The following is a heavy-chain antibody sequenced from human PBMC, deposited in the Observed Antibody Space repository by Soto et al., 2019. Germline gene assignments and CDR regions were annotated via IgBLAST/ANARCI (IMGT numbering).Heavy chain of an antibody. J-gene: IGHJ4*02. CDR1: GFSLNGNA. Sequence: GGSLRLSCAASGFSLNGNAMTWVRQAPGKGLEWVSSISGSVGTTYYADSVKGRFTISRDNSRSTLYLQMISLRAEDTALYYCAKGGQMSYWGQGTPVTVSS. V-gene: IGHV3-23*01. D-gene: IGHD3-16*01. CDR3: AKGGQMSY. CDR2: ISGSVGTT.